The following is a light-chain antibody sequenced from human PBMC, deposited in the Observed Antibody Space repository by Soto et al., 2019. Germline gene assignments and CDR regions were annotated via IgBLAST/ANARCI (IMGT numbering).Light chain of an antibody. CDR3: QQYYSYPLT. CDR1: QGISSY. CDR2: AAS. V-gene: IGKV1-8*01. Sequence: AIQLTQSPSSLSASTGDRVTSTCRASQGISSYLAWYQQKPGKAPKLLIYAASTLQSGVPSRFSGSGSGTDFTLTISCLQSEDFATYYCQQYYSYPLTFGGGTKVDI. J-gene: IGKJ4*01.